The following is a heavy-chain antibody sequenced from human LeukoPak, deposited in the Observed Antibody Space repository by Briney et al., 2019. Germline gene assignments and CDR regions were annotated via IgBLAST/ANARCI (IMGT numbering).Heavy chain of an antibody. J-gene: IGHJ5*02. Sequence: GGSLRLSCAASGFVFSDESMNWVRQAPGKGLEWISYINSRSSTIYYADSVKGRFTSSRDNAKNSLYLQINSLRDEDTAVYFCAKAGAFGAFNTWGQGTLVTVSP. CDR1: GFVFSDES. V-gene: IGHV3-48*02. CDR2: INSRSSTI. CDR3: AKAGAFGAFNT. D-gene: IGHD3-16*01.